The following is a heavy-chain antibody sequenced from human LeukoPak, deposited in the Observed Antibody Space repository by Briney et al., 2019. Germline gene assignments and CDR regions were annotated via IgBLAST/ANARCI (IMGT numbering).Heavy chain of an antibody. Sequence: PGRSLRLSCAASGFTFSSYGMHWVRQAPGKGLEWVAVISYDGSNKYYADSVKGRFTISRDNSKNTLYLQMNSLRAEDTAVYYCAKARILQSAGFDYWGQGTLVTVSS. CDR3: AKARILQSAGFDY. CDR2: ISYDGSNK. D-gene: IGHD2-15*01. V-gene: IGHV3-30*18. CDR1: GFTFSSYG. J-gene: IGHJ4*02.